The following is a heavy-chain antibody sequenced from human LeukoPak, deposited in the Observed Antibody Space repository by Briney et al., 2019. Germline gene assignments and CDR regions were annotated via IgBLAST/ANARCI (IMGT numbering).Heavy chain of an antibody. J-gene: IGHJ4*02. V-gene: IGHV4-61*02. Sequence: NSSETLSLTCTVSGGSISSGSYYWSWIRQPAGKGLEWIGRIYTSGSTNYNPSLKSRVTISVDTSKNQFSLKLSSVTAADTAVYYCARGLEIAAAGPFDYWGQGTLVTVSS. D-gene: IGHD6-13*01. CDR2: IYTSGST. CDR1: GGSISSGSYY. CDR3: ARGLEIAAAGPFDY.